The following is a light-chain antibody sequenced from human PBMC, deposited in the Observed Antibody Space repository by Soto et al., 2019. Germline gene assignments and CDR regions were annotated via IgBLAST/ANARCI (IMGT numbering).Light chain of an antibody. J-gene: IGLJ1*01. V-gene: IGLV2-14*03. CDR1: SSDVGAYNY. Sequence: QSALTQPPSVSAAPGQKVTISCSGTSSDVGAYNYVSWYQQHPGRAPKLMIYDVINRPSGVSNRFSGSKSGNTASLTISGLQAEDEADYYCSSYTTSSTQVFGTGTKVTVL. CDR3: SSYTTSSTQV. CDR2: DVI.